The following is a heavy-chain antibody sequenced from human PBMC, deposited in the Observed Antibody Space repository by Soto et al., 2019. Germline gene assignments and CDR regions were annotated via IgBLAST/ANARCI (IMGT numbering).Heavy chain of an antibody. CDR2: ISYDGSNK. CDR1: GFTCSSYA. V-gene: IGHV3-30-3*01. J-gene: IGHJ4*02. Sequence: QVQLVESGGGVVQPGRSLRLSCAASGFTCSSYAMHWVRQAPGKGLEWVAVISYDGSNKYYADSVKGRFTISRDNSKNTRYLQMNSLRDEDTAVYYCARARLDTPALDYWGQGTLVTVSS. D-gene: IGHD2-2*01. CDR3: ARARLDTPALDY.